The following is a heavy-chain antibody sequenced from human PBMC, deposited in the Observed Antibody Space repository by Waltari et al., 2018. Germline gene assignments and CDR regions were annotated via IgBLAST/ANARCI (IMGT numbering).Heavy chain of an antibody. CDR1: GFTFDAYA. D-gene: IGHD3-10*01. CDR3: AKDMILYGSGSYYLDY. J-gene: IGHJ4*02. CDR2: ISWDGGST. Sequence: EVQLVESGVVVVQPGGSLRHSCAATGFTFDAYAMHWVRQAPGKGLEWVSLISWDGGSTYYADSVKGRFTISRDNSKNSLYLQMNSLRAEDTALYYCAKDMILYGSGSYYLDYWGQGTLVTVSS. V-gene: IGHV3-43D*04.